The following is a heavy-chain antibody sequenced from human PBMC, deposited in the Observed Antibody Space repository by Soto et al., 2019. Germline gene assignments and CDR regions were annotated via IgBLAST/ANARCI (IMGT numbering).Heavy chain of an antibody. CDR2: INPSGGST. V-gene: IGHV1-46*01. Sequence: QVQLVQSGADVKEPGASVKVSCKAYGYTFTTYYLHWVRQAPGQGLEWMGIINPSGGSTNYAQRCQGRVTMPSDTSTSTVYMEPSSLRADDTAVYYCARVVVPTTATTSNWFDPWGQGTLVTGSS. CDR1: GYTFTTYY. CDR3: ARVVVPTTATTSNWFDP. J-gene: IGHJ5*02. D-gene: IGHD4-17*01.